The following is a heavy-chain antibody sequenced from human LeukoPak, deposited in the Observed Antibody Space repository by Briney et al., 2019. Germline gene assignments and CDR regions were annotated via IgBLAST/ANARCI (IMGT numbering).Heavy chain of an antibody. Sequence: SETLSLTCTVSGGSISSYYWSWIRQPPGKGLEWIGYIYYSGSTNYNPSLKSRVTISVDTSKNQFSLKLSSVTAADTAVYYCAGDPYGSASFDYWGQGTLVTVSS. CDR2: IYYSGST. V-gene: IGHV4-59*01. CDR1: GGSISSYY. J-gene: IGHJ4*02. D-gene: IGHD3-10*01. CDR3: AGDPYGSASFDY.